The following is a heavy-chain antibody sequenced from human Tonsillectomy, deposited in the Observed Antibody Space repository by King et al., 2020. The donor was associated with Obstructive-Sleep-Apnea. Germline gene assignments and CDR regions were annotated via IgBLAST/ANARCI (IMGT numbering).Heavy chain of an antibody. D-gene: IGHD3-10*01. CDR2: IYYSGST. J-gene: IGHJ5*02. Sequence: QLQESGPGLVKPSQTLSLTCTVSGGSISSGDYYWSWIRQPPGKGLEWIGYIYYSGSTYYNPSLKSRVTISVDTSKNQFSLKLSSVTAADTAVYYCARLGPGAMVRGVIIAGSWGQGTLVTVSS. CDR1: GGSISSGDYY. V-gene: IGHV4-30-4*01. CDR3: ARLGPGAMVRGVIIAGS.